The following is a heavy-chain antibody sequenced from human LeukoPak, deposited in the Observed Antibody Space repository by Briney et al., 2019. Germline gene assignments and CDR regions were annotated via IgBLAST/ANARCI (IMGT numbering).Heavy chain of an antibody. Sequence: PGGSLRLSCAVSGFTFNNYGMSWVRQAPGKGLEWVSAISGSGFNTYYADSVKGRFTISRDNSKNTLYLQMNSLRAEDTAVYYCAKDLVSLMVRGVIIVSDFDYWGQGTLVTVSS. D-gene: IGHD3-10*01. V-gene: IGHV3-23*01. J-gene: IGHJ4*02. CDR3: AKDLVSLMVRGVIIVSDFDY. CDR2: ISGSGFNT. CDR1: GFTFNNYG.